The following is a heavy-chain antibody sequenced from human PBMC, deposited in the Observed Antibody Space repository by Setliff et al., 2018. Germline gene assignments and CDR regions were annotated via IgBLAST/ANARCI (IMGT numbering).Heavy chain of an antibody. J-gene: IGHJ4*02. CDR2: IRYDGSEK. D-gene: IGHD3-22*01. V-gene: IGHV3-30*02. Sequence: PGGSLRLSCATSGITFSNYGMQWVRQAPGKGLEWVALIRYDGSEKYYKDSVRGRFTISRDNSKNTVYLQMNNLRPEATAVYYCAKELIEVMMTGLEFWGQGTMVTVSS. CDR3: AKELIEVMMTGLEF. CDR1: GITFSNYG.